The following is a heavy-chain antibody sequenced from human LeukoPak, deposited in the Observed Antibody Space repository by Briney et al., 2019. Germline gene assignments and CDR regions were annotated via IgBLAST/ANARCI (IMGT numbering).Heavy chain of an antibody. CDR3: AKATTYSSGWSYYYYYGMDV. J-gene: IGHJ6*02. Sequence: GGSLRLSCAASGFTFSSYGMHWVRQAPGKGLEWVAIISYDGSNKYYADSVKGRFTISRDNSKNTLSLQMNSLRAEDTAVYYCAKATTYSSGWSYYYYYGMDVWGQGTTVTVSS. V-gene: IGHV3-30*18. CDR1: GFTFSSYG. D-gene: IGHD6-19*01. CDR2: ISYDGSNK.